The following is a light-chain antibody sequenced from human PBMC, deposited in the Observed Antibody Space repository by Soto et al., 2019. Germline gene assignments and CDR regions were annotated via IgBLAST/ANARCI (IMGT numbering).Light chain of an antibody. CDR1: QSVLYSSNNKNY. CDR2: WAS. V-gene: IGKV4-1*01. CDR3: QPYYSTPPT. Sequence: DIVMTQSPDSLAVSLGERATINCKSSQSVLYSSNNKNYLAWYQQKPGQPPKLLIYWASTRESGVPDRFSGSGYGTDFTLTISSLKAEDVAVYYCQPYYSTPPTFGQGTRLEIK. J-gene: IGKJ5*01.